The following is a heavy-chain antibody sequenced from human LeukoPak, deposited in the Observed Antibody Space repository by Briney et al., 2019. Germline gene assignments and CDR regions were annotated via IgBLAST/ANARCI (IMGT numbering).Heavy chain of an antibody. CDR2: IYYSGST. CDR3: ARGYCSGGSCYAPPGY. V-gene: IGHV4-59*11. D-gene: IGHD2-15*01. Sequence: SETLSLTCTVSGGSISSHYWSWIRQPPGKGLEWIGYIYYSGSTNYNPSLKSRVNISVDTSKNQFSLKLSSVTAADTAVYYCARGYCSGGSCYAPPGYWGQGTLVTVSS. J-gene: IGHJ4*02. CDR1: GGSISSHY.